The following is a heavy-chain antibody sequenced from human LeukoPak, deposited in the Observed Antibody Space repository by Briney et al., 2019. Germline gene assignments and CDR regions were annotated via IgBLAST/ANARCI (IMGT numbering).Heavy chain of an antibody. D-gene: IGHD3-10*01. CDR2: SSGSGGST. Sequence: PGGSLRLSCAACGFTFSSYAMSWVRQAPGKGLEWVSASSGSGGSTYYADSVKGRFTISRDNSKNTLYLRMNSLRAEDAAVYYCAKASRIMVRGVIYFDYWGQGTLVTVSS. J-gene: IGHJ4*02. CDR3: AKASRIMVRGVIYFDY. V-gene: IGHV3-23*01. CDR1: GFTFSSYA.